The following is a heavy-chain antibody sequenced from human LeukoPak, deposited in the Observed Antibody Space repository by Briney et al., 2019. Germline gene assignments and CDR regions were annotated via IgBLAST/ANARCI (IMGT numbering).Heavy chain of an antibody. CDR3: AKVSSSWYTDGLDY. J-gene: IGHJ4*02. CDR2: IYTSGST. Sequence: SETLSLTCTVSGGSISSGSYYWSWIRQPAGKGLEWIGRIYTSGSTNYNPSLKSRVTISVDTSKNQFSLKLSSVTAADTAVYYCAKVSSSWYTDGLDYWGQGTLVTVSS. CDR1: GGSISSGSYY. V-gene: IGHV4-61*02. D-gene: IGHD6-13*01.